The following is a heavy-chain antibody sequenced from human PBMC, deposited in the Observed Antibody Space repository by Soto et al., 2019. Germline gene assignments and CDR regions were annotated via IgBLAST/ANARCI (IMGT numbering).Heavy chain of an antibody. Sequence: PGESLKISCKGSGYSFTSYWIGWVRQMPGKGLEWMGIIYPGDSDTRYSPSFQGQVTISADKSISTAYLQWSSLKASDTAMYYCARLAPGDWARAYYYMDVWGKGTTVTVSS. CDR2: IYPGDSDT. CDR3: ARLAPGDWARAYYYMDV. D-gene: IGHD3-10*01. J-gene: IGHJ6*03. V-gene: IGHV5-51*01. CDR1: GYSFTSYW.